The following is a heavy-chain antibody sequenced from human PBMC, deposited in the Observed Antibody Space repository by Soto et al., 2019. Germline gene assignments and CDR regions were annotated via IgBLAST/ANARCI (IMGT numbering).Heavy chain of an antibody. J-gene: IGHJ4*01. V-gene: IGHV1-46*01. D-gene: IGHD3-22*01. CDR2: INPSGGST. CDR3: ERKSSYDGNFDY. Sequence: GASVKFSCKASGYTFTSYYMHWVRQAPGQGLEWMGIINPSGGSTSYAQKFQGRVTMTRDTSTSTGYMELSSLRSEDTAVYYCERKSSYDGNFDYWDQGTLVTVSS. CDR1: GYTFTSYY.